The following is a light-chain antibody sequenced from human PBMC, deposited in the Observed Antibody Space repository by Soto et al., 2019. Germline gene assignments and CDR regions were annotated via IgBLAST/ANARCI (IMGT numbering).Light chain of an antibody. V-gene: IGKV1-9*01. Sequence: DIQLTQSPSFLSASVGDIVTITFRASQGISSYLAWYQQKPGKAPKLLIYAASTLQSGVPSRFGGSGSGTEFTLTISSLQPEDFATYYCQQLNSHPLTFGGGTKVDIK. CDR1: QGISSY. CDR3: QQLNSHPLT. CDR2: AAS. J-gene: IGKJ4*01.